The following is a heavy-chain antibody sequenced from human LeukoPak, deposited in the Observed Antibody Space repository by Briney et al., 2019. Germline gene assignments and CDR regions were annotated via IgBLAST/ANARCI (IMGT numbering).Heavy chain of an antibody. D-gene: IGHD6-6*01. CDR3: ARGREAARPPLGF. CDR1: GGSFSGYC. V-gene: IGHV4-34*01. CDR2: INQSGRM. J-gene: IGHJ4*02. Sequence: SETLSFTCAVYGGSFSGYCGSWIRQPPGKGLEWIGEINQSGRMNYNPSLKSRVTISVDTSKNQFSLRLSSVTAADTAVYYCARGREAARPPLGFWGQGTLVTVSS.